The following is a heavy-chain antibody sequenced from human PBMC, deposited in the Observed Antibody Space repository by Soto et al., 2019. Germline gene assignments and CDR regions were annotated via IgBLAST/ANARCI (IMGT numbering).Heavy chain of an antibody. CDR3: AQTLGLSVAGPGRFDL. CDR1: GGTFSKYA. J-gene: IGHJ2*01. Sequence: QVQLVQSGAEVKKPGSSVKVSCKASGGTFSKYAISWVRQAPGQGLEWMGGITPFFGTAKYAQNFQGRVTITADDSMSTAYMERSRLRSEDTAVYYCAQTLGLSVAGPGRFDLWGRGTLVTVAS. D-gene: IGHD6-19*01. CDR2: ITPFFGTA. V-gene: IGHV1-69*12.